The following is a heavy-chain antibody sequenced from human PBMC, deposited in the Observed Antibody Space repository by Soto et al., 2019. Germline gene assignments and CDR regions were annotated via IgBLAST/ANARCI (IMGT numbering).Heavy chain of an antibody. CDR3: ARNGLNYDRSGYYFY. V-gene: IGHV3-30*03. CDR1: GFAFNTYV. J-gene: IGHJ4*02. Sequence: QVQLVESGGGVVQPGRSLSLSCEASGFAFNTYVMHWVRQAPGKGLEWVAGISYDTTYKYYADVVKGRFTISRDNSKNTLYLQMNSLRAEDTAVYYCARNGLNYDRSGYYFYWGQGTLVTVSS. CDR2: ISYDTTYK. D-gene: IGHD3-22*01.